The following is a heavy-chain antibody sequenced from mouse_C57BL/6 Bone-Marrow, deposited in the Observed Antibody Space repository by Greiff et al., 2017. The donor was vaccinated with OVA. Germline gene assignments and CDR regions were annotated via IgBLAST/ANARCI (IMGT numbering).Heavy chain of an antibody. J-gene: IGHJ4*01. Sequence: QVQLQQSGAELMKPGASVKLSCKATGYTFTGYWIEWVKQRPGHGLEWIGEILPGSGSTNYNEKFKGKATFTADTSSNTAYMQLSSLTTEDSAIYYCARRAPYYYGSSYDYAMDYWGQGTSVTVSS. CDR3: ARRAPYYYGSSYDYAMDY. D-gene: IGHD1-1*01. V-gene: IGHV1-9*01. CDR2: ILPGSGST. CDR1: GYTFTGYW.